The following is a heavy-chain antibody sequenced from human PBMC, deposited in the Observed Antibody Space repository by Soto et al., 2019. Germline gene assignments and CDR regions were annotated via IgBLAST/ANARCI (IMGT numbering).Heavy chain of an antibody. Sequence: GGSLRLSCTASGFIVRNHEFNWVRQAPGKGLEWLSYINSDGTTYYAEAVEGRFTVSRDNAENSVHLQMSSLRAEDTAVYYCAREGALKPFSSWGQGALVTVSS. CDR2: INSDGTT. CDR3: AREGALKPFSS. J-gene: IGHJ5*02. CDR1: GFIVRNHE. V-gene: IGHV3-48*03.